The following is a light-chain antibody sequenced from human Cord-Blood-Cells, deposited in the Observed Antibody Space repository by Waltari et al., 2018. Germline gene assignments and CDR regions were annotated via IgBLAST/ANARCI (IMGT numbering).Light chain of an antibody. J-gene: IGLJ3*02. V-gene: IGLV2-23*01. CDR1: CRYVGGYDR. CDR3: CSYAGSSTSWV. Sequence: QSALTQPASVSGSPGQSITNSCPGTCRYVGGYDRVPWYQRHPGNAPKLMICEGSKRPAGVSNLFSGSKSGNTASLTISGLQAEDEADYYCCSYAGSSTSWVFGGGTKLTVL. CDR2: EGS.